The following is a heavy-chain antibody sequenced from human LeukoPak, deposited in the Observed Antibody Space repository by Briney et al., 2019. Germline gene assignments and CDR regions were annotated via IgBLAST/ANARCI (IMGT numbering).Heavy chain of an antibody. CDR1: GGSISSGVYY. CDR2: IYYSGST. Sequence: PSQTLSLTCTVSGGSISSGVYYWIWLRQHPGKDLEWIGYIYYSGSTYPNPSLKSRLTISVDTAKNQFSLKLSSVTAADTAVYYCAREVVVPAAIRLWDYYYYYYMDVWGKGTTVTVSS. V-gene: IGHV4-31*03. J-gene: IGHJ6*03. D-gene: IGHD2-2*02. CDR3: AREVVVPAAIRLWDYYYYYYMDV.